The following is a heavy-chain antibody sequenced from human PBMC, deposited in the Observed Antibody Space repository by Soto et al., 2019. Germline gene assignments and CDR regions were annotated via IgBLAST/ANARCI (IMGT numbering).Heavy chain of an antibody. CDR3: ARCLTESNLWYYFDY. CDR2: IYNRGSA. D-gene: IGHD2-21*02. J-gene: IGHJ4*02. CDR1: GDSISSGGYY. V-gene: IGHV4-31*03. Sequence: QVQLQESGPGLVKPSQTLSLTCTVSGDSISSGGYYWSWIRQYHGQGLEWIGHIYNRGSAYYNPSLKCRVAISVDPSKNQFTLKLTSVTAVDTAMYYCARCLTESNLWYYFDYCGRGTLVTVSS.